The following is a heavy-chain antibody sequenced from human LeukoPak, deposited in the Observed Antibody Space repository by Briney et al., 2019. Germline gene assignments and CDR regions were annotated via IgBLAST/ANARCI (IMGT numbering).Heavy chain of an antibody. D-gene: IGHD6-25*01. J-gene: IGHJ3*02. V-gene: IGHV1-69*06. CDR2: IIPIFGTA. Sequence: GASVKVSCKASGGTFSSYAISWVRQAPGQGLEWTGGIIPIFGTANYAQKFQGRVTITADKSTSTAYMELSSLRSEDTAVYYCARSGDGRAAHGTFDFGKNAFDIWGQGTMVTVSS. CDR3: ARSGDGRAAHGTFDFGKNAFDI. CDR1: GGTFSSYA.